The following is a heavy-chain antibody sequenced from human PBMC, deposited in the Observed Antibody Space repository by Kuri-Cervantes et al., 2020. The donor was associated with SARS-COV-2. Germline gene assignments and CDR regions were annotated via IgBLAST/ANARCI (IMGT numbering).Heavy chain of an antibody. Sequence: ASVKVSCKASGYTFTGYYMHWVRQAPGQGLEWMGWINPNSGGTNYAQKFQGRVTMTRDTSISTAYMELSRLRSDDTAVYYCARGRGPHSYGMYYFDYWGQGTLVTVSS. J-gene: IGHJ4*02. CDR3: ARGRGPHSYGMYYFDY. V-gene: IGHV1-2*02. D-gene: IGHD5-18*01. CDR1: GYTFTGYY. CDR2: INPNSGGT.